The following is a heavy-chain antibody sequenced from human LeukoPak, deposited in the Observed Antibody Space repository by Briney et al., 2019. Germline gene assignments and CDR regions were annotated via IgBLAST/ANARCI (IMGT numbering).Heavy chain of an antibody. CDR3: AKVYATLSYGMDV. Sequence: GGYLRLSCAASGFTFDAYAMHWVRQAPGRGLEWVSGISSKTGITGYADSVRGRFTISRDDAKNFLYLQMDGLRVEDTALYYCAKVYATLSYGMDVWGQGTTVTVSS. CDR2: ISSKTGIT. V-gene: IGHV3-9*01. D-gene: IGHD3-10*01. J-gene: IGHJ6*02. CDR1: GFTFDAYA.